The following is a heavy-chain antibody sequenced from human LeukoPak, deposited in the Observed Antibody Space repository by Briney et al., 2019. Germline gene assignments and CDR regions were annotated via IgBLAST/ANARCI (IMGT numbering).Heavy chain of an antibody. V-gene: IGHV3-30*04. J-gene: IGHJ4*02. CDR3: ARDSPRGELWHYYLDY. Sequence: PGRSLRLSCAASGFTFSSYAMHWVRQAPGKGLEWVAVISYDGSNKYYADSVKGRFTISRDNSKNTLYLQMNSLRAEDTAVYYCARDSPRGELWHYYLDYWGQGTLVTVSS. CDR1: GFTFSSYA. CDR2: ISYDGSNK. D-gene: IGHD3-16*01.